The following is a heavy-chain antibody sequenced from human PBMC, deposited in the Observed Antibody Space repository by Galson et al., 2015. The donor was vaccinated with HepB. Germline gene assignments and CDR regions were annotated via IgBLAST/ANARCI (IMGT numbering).Heavy chain of an antibody. D-gene: IGHD1-26*01. V-gene: IGHV1-46*01. J-gene: IGHJ6*03. CDR1: GYTFTTYH. CDR3: AASMGATYYYYYMDV. CDR2: INPSGDST. Sequence: SVKVSCKASGYTFTTYHMHWVRQAPGQGLEWMGIINPSGDSTSYAQKFQGRVTMTRDTSTSTVYMELSSLRSEDTAVYYCAASMGATYYYYYMDVWGKGTTVTVSS.